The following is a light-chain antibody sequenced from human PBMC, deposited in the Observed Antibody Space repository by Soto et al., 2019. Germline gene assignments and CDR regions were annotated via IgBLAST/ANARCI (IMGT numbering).Light chain of an antibody. J-gene: IGKJ5*01. Sequence: DIQRTLTPSTLSASVGDRVSITCRASQSISSWLAWYQQKPGKAPKLLIYKASSLESGVPSRFSVSGSGTDFTLTISSLQPEEFATYYCQQSYSTPPTFGQGTRLEIK. V-gene: IGKV1-5*03. CDR3: QQSYSTPPT. CDR1: QSISSW. CDR2: KAS.